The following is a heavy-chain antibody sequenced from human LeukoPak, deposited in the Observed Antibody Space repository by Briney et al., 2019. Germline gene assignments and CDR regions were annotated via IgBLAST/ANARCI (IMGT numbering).Heavy chain of an antibody. Sequence: GGSLRLSCAASGFTFSSYAVSWVRQAPGKGLEWVSAISGSGGSTYYADSVKGRFTISRDNSKNTLYLQMNSLRAEDTAVYYCAKDPTEVFSSSSSNYFDYWGQGTLVTVSS. CDR3: AKDPTEVFSSSSSNYFDY. V-gene: IGHV3-23*01. CDR2: ISGSGGST. D-gene: IGHD6-6*01. CDR1: GFTFSSYA. J-gene: IGHJ4*02.